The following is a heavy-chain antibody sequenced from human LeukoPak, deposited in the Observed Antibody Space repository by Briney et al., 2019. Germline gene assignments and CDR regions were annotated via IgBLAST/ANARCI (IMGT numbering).Heavy chain of an antibody. Sequence: PGGSLRLSCATSGFTFSDYAMSWVRQAPGKGLEWVSAISGSGGSTYYADSVKGRFTISRDNSKNTLYLQMNSLRAEDTAVYYCAKDRGGYYYDSSGYGPYDAFDIWGQGTMVTVSS. V-gene: IGHV3-23*01. CDR3: AKDRGGYYYDSSGYGPYDAFDI. J-gene: IGHJ3*02. CDR2: ISGSGGST. D-gene: IGHD3-22*01. CDR1: GFTFSDYA.